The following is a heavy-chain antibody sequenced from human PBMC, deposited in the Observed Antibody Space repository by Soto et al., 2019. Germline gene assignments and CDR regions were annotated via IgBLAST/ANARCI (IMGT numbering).Heavy chain of an antibody. J-gene: IGHJ6*02. V-gene: IGHV1-18*01. Sequence: QVQLVQSGAEVKKPGASVKVSCKSSGYRFETYAMSWVRQAPGQGLEWMGWISAYNIDTYYAQKIQDRVTMTTDTSTGTAYMELRSLTSDDTAVYYCARGHGEIIGAMDVWGQGTTVTVSS. CDR1: GYRFETYA. CDR2: ISAYNIDT. CDR3: ARGHGEIIGAMDV. D-gene: IGHD3-3*01.